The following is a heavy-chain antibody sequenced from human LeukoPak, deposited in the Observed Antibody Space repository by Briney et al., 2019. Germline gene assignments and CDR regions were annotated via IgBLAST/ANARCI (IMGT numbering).Heavy chain of an antibody. CDR3: ARDLRTPVDY. D-gene: IGHD3-10*01. V-gene: IGHV1-69*04. J-gene: IGHJ4*02. CDR1: GYTFTSYD. Sequence: GASVKVSCKASGYTFTSYDINWVRQATGQGLEWMGRIIPILGIANYAQKFQGRVTITADKPTSTAYMELSSLRSEDTAVYYCARDLRTPVDYWGQGTLVTVSS. CDR2: IIPILGIA.